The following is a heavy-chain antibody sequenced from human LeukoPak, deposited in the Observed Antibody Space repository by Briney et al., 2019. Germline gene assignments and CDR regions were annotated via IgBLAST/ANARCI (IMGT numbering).Heavy chain of an antibody. V-gene: IGHV1-18*01. CDR1: GYTFTSYG. CDR3: ARVPFIAAAGTLGYFDY. CDR2: ISAYNGNT. D-gene: IGHD6-13*01. Sequence: ASVKVSCKASGYTFTSYGISWVRQAPGQGLEWMGWISAYNGNTNYAQKLQGRVTMTTDTSTSTAYMELRSLRSDDTAVYYCARVPFIAAAGTLGYFDYWGQGTLVTVSS. J-gene: IGHJ4*02.